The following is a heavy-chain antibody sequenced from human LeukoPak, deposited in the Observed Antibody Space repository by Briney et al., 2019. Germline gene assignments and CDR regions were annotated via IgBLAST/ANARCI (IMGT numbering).Heavy chain of an antibody. Sequence: SETLSLTCAVYGGSFSGYYWSWIRQPPGKGLEWIGEINHSGSTNYNPSLKSRVTISVDTSKNQFSLKLSSVTAADTAVYYCARGLGSGWQARRHWFDPWGQGTLVTVSS. CDR3: ARGLGSGWQARRHWFDP. V-gene: IGHV4-34*01. J-gene: IGHJ5*02. CDR2: INHSGST. CDR1: GGSFSGYY. D-gene: IGHD6-19*01.